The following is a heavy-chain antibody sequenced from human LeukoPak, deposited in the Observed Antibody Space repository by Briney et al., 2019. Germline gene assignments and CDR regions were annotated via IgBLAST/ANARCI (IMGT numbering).Heavy chain of an antibody. CDR1: RGSISSGDYY. D-gene: IGHD4-17*01. Sequence: PSETLSLTCTVSRGSISSGDYYWSGIRQPPGKGLEWIGYIYYSGSTYYNPSLKSRVTISVDTSKNQFSLKLSSVTAADTAVYYCAREWTVIHYWGQGTLVTVSS. CDR3: AREWTVIHY. V-gene: IGHV4-30-4*01. CDR2: IYYSGST. J-gene: IGHJ4*02.